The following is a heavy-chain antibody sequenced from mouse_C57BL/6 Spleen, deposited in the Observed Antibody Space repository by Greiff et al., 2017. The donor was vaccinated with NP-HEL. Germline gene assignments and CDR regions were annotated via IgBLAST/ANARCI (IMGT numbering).Heavy chain of an antibody. V-gene: IGHV1-55*01. CDR2: IYPGSGST. CDR3: ARNWDYYGSSSFAY. CDR1: GYTFTSYW. Sequence: QVQLQQPGAELVKPGASVKMSCKASGYTFTSYWITWVKQRPGQGLEWIGDIYPGSGSTNYNEKFKSKATLTVDTSSSTAYMQLSSLTSEDSAVYYCARNWDYYGSSSFAYWGQGTLVTVSA. J-gene: IGHJ3*01. D-gene: IGHD1-1*01.